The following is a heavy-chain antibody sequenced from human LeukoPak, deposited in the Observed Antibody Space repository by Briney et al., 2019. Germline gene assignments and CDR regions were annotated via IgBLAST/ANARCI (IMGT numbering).Heavy chain of an antibody. CDR1: GFTFSSYG. V-gene: IGHV3-33*01. J-gene: IGHJ6*02. CDR3: ARPKSRAGRYCSSTSCYSYYYGMDV. CDR2: IWYDGSNK. Sequence: PGGSLRLSCAASGFTFSSYGMRWVRQAPGKGLEWVAVIWYDGSNKYYADSVKGRFTISRDNSKNTLYLQMNSLRAEDTAVYYCARPKSRAGRYCSSTSCYSYYYGMDVWGQGTTVTVSS. D-gene: IGHD2-2*01.